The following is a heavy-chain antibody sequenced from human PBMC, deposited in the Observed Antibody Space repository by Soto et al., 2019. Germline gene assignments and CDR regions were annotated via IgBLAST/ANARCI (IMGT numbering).Heavy chain of an antibody. Sequence: PSETLSLTCSVSGDSINNYEYYWTWIRQPPGEGLEWIGHIYYTGSTSYNPSLESRISISLDTSRNQFSLKVNSVSAADTAVYYCARDRSNSPDVFDSWGQGTLGTVS. D-gene: IGHD1-1*01. V-gene: IGHV4-30-4*01. CDR2: IYYTGST. J-gene: IGHJ4*02. CDR3: ARDRSNSPDVFDS. CDR1: GDSINNYEYY.